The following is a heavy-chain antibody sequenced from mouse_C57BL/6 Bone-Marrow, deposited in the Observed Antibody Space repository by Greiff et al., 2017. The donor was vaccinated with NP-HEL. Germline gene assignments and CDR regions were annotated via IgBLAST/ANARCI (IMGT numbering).Heavy chain of an antibody. D-gene: IGHD1-1*01. CDR1: GFNIKDYY. J-gene: IGHJ1*03. Sequence: EVQLQQSGAELVRPGASVKLSCTASGFNIKDYYMHWVKQRPEQGLEWIGRIDPEDGDTEYAPKFQGKATMTADTSSNTAYLQLSSLTSEDTAVYYCTTGTPYYYGSIWYFDVWGTGTTVTVSS. V-gene: IGHV14-1*01. CDR3: TTGTPYYYGSIWYFDV. CDR2: IDPEDGDT.